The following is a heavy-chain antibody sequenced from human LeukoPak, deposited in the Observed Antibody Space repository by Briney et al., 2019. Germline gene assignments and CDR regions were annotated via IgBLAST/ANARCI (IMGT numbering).Heavy chain of an antibody. V-gene: IGHV4-4*07. J-gene: IGHJ3*02. CDR2: IYADGST. Sequence: KPSETLSLTCTVSGVSISSYYWTWIRQSAVKGLEWIGRIYADGSTSYNPTLSGRVTILVDNSKNQFSLKLTSVTAADTAVYYCARPYRVHGSFPFDIWGQGTMVTVSS. D-gene: IGHD3-10*01. CDR1: GVSISSYY. CDR3: ARPYRVHGSFPFDI.